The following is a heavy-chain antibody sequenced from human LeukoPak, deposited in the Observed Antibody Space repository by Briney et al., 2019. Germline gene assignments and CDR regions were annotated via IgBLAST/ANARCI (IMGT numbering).Heavy chain of an antibody. CDR1: GGSISSYY. D-gene: IGHD3-10*01. J-gene: IGHJ4*02. CDR2: IYYSGST. Sequence: PETLSLSCTVSGGSISSYYWSWIRQPPGKGLEWIGYIYYSGSTNYNPSLKSRVTISVDTPKNQFSLKLSSVTAADTAVYYCARRRYGSGSYDDWGQGRLVTVSS. CDR3: ARRRYGSGSYDD. V-gene: IGHV4-59*01.